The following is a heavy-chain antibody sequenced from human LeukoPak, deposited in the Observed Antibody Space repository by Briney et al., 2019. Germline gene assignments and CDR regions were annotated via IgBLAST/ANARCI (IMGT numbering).Heavy chain of an antibody. J-gene: IGHJ4*02. D-gene: IGHD2-2*02. CDR2: INHSGST. V-gene: IGHV4-34*01. Sequence: PSETLSLTCAVYGGSFSGYYWSWIRQPPGKGLEWIGEINHSGSTNYNPSLKSRVTISVDTSKNQFSLKLSSVTAADTAVYYCARGRVRGYCSSTSCYTFDYWGQGTLVTVSS. CDR3: ARGRVRGYCSSTSCYTFDY. CDR1: GGSFSGYY.